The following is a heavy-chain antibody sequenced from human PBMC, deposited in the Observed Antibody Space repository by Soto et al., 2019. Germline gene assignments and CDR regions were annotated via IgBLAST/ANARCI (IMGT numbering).Heavy chain of an antibody. J-gene: IGHJ6*02. CDR1: GYTFTSYY. Sequence: QVQLVQSGAEVKKPGASVKVSCKASGYTFTSYYMHWVRQAPGQGLEWMGIINPSGGSTSYAQKFQGRVTMTRDPSTSTVYMELSSLRSEDTAVYYCARAMSTMVRGVIGMDVWGQGTTVTVSS. CDR3: ARAMSTMVRGVIGMDV. CDR2: INPSGGST. V-gene: IGHV1-46*01. D-gene: IGHD3-10*01.